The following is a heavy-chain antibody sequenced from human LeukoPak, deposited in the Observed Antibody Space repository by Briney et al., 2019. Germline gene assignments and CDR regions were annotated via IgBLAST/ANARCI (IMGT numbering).Heavy chain of an antibody. CDR2: MNQGGGA. Sequence: SETLSLTCAVDGASLSGFFWNWIRQSPGKGLEWIGEMNQGGGANFNPSLENRVIIAVDTSKNQFTLKVNSVTEADTAVYYCARGSIVGWFDPWGQGTLVTVSS. J-gene: IGHJ5*02. D-gene: IGHD1-26*01. CDR3: ARGSIVGWFDP. CDR1: GASLSGFF. V-gene: IGHV4-34*01.